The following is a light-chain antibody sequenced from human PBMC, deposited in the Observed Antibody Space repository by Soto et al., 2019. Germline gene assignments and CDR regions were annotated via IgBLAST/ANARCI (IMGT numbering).Light chain of an antibody. V-gene: IGLV2-14*03. CDR1: SSDVGGYNF. CDR3: SSYTSSNTQV. CDR2: DVS. Sequence: QSALNQPASVSGSPGQSITISCTGTSSDVGGYNFVSWYQQHPGKAPKFLIYDVSNRPSGVSTRFSGSKSGNTASLTISGLQAEDEADYYCSSYTSSNTQVFGTGTKVTVL. J-gene: IGLJ1*01.